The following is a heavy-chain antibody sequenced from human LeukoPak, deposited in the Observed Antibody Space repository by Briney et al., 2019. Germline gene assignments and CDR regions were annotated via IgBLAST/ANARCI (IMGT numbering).Heavy chain of an antibody. V-gene: IGHV1-46*01. D-gene: IGHD3-16*01. J-gene: IGHJ3*02. CDR2: INPSGGTT. Sequence: GASVKVSCKASGYTFAKFYIHWVRQAPGQGLEWMGIINPSGGTTSYAQKLQGRVSMTRDTSTSTVYMELSSLRSEDTAVYYCARDNRGERTPGWGYGGFDIWGQGTMVSVSS. CDR1: GYTFAKFY. CDR3: ARDNRGERTPGWGYGGFDI.